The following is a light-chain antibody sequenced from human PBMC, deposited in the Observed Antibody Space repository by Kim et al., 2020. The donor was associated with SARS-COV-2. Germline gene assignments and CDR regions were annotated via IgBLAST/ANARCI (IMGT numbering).Light chain of an antibody. CDR1: SLRRYY. J-gene: IGLJ3*02. Sequence: SSELTQDPAVSVALGQTVRITCQGDSLRRYYASWYQQKPGQAPVLVIYGKNNRPSGIPHRFSGSSSGNTASLTITGAQAEDEADYYCNSRDSSGNHLVFGGGTQLTVL. CDR3: NSRDSSGNHLV. V-gene: IGLV3-19*01. CDR2: GKN.